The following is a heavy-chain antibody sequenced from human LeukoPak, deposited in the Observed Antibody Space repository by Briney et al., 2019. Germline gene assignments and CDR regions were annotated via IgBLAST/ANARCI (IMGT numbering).Heavy chain of an antibody. CDR1: GFTFSSYG. CDR2: ISYDGSNK. V-gene: IGHV3-30*18. CDR3: AKGSGYNFDY. Sequence: GGSLRLSCAASGFTFSSYGMHWVRQAPGKGLEWVAVISYDGSNKYYADSVKGRFTISRDNSKNTLYLQMNSLRAEDTAVYYCAKGSGYNFDYWGQGTPVTVSS. J-gene: IGHJ4*02. D-gene: IGHD3-22*01.